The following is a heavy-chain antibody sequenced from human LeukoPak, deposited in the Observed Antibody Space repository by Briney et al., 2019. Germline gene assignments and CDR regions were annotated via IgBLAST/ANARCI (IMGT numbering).Heavy chain of an antibody. CDR3: ARELISSSSVLLPDY. Sequence: GGSLRLSCAASGFTFDDYGMSWVRQAPGKGLEWVSGIDWNGDSTGYADSVKGRFTISRDNAKNSLYLQMNSLRAEDTAVYYCARELISSSSVLLPDYWGQGTLVTVSS. J-gene: IGHJ4*02. V-gene: IGHV3-20*04. CDR1: GFTFDDYG. CDR2: IDWNGDST. D-gene: IGHD6-6*01.